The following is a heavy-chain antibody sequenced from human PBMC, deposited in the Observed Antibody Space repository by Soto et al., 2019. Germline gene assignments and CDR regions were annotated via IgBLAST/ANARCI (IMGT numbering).Heavy chain of an antibody. CDR1: GFPFSDFS. D-gene: IGHD1-20*01. CDR2: IDLTGSPT. J-gene: IGHJ4*02. Sequence: GGSLRLSCAASGFPFSDFSMNWLRQAPGKGLEWVSFIDLTGSPTYYRDSVKGRFTVSKDISKKTVYLQMNSLRVEDTAIYYCAKDRVSDGISSSDNWGQEVLLTVSS. CDR3: AKDRVSDGISSSDN. V-gene: IGHV3-23*05.